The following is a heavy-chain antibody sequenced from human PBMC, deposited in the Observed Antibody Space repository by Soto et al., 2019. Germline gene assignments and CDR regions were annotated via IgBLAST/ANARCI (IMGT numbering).Heavy chain of an antibody. CDR2: ISYDGSNK. CDR1: GFTFSSYG. CDR3: AKEQVPTIAARPYYYGMDV. J-gene: IGHJ6*02. Sequence: PGGSLRLSXAASGFTFSSYGMHWVRQAPGKGLEWVAVISYDGSNKYYADSVKGRFTISRDNSKNTLYLQMNSLRAEDTAVYYCAKEQVPTIAARPYYYGMDVWGQGTTVTVSS. D-gene: IGHD6-6*01. V-gene: IGHV3-30*18.